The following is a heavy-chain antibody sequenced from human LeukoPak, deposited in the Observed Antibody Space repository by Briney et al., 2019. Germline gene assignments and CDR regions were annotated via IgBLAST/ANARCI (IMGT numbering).Heavy chain of an antibody. D-gene: IGHD2-15*01. J-gene: IGHJ5*02. CDR1: GYTFTSYG. Sequence: ASVKVSCKASGYTFTSYGISWVRQAPGQGLEWMGWISAYNSNTNYAQKLQGRVTMTTDTSTSTAYMELRSLRSDDTAVYYCAREASCSGGSCYAPWGQGTLVTVSS. CDR3: AREASCSGGSCYAP. V-gene: IGHV1-18*01. CDR2: ISAYNSNT.